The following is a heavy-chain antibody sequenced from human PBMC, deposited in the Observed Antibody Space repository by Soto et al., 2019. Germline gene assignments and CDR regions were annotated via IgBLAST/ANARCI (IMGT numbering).Heavy chain of an antibody. J-gene: IGHJ3*02. V-gene: IGHV4-4*07. D-gene: IGHD6-13*01. CDR1: DGSMSGYY. Sequence: QVQLQESGPGLVKPSETLSLSCTVSDGSMSGYYWSWIRQPAGKGLEWIGCMYLSESSETTNYNPSLKSRITMSLDTSENYFSLKLSSVTGADTALYYCARESCYRITAADTRGAFDMWGQGTMVTVSS. CDR3: ARESCYRITAADTRGAFDM. CDR2: MYLSESSETT.